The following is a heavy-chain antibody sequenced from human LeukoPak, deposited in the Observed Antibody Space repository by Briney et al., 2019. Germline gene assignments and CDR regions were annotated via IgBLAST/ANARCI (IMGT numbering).Heavy chain of an antibody. CDR1: GYTFTSYG. J-gene: IGHJ3*02. CDR2: ISAYNGNT. Sequence: ASVKVSCKASGYTFTSYGISWVRQAPGQGLEWMGWISAYNGNTNYAQKLQGRVTMTTDTSTSTACMELRSLRSDDTAVYYCAISHYYDSSGYYGIWGQGTMVTVSS. D-gene: IGHD3-22*01. V-gene: IGHV1-18*01. CDR3: AISHYYDSSGYYGI.